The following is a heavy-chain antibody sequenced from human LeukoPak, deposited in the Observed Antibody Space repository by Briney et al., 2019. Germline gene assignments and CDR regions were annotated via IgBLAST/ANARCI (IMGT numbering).Heavy chain of an antibody. V-gene: IGHV4-34*01. CDR2: INHSGST. J-gene: IGHJ5*02. D-gene: IGHD2-2*01. CDR1: GGSFSGYY. CDR3: ARAVGCSSTSCYLGWFDP. Sequence: PSETLSLTCAVYGGSFSGYYWSWIRQPPGKGLEWIGEINHSGSTNYNPSLKSRVTISVDTSKNQFSLKLSSVTTADTAVYHCARAVGCSSTSCYLGWFDPWGQGTLVTVSS.